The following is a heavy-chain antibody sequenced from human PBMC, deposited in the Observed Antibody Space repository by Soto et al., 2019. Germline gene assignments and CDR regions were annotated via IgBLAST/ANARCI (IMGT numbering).Heavy chain of an antibody. CDR3: ARGVGSSPPRY. J-gene: IGHJ4*02. Sequence: SETLSLTCTISGGSISVYYWSWIRQPPGQALEWLGYIYDSGSPYYNPSLRSRVIISADTSKNQISLKLTSETAADTAVYYCARGVGSSPPRYWGRGTLVTVSS. CDR2: IYDSGSP. V-gene: IGHV4-59*01. D-gene: IGHD1-26*01. CDR1: GGSISVYY.